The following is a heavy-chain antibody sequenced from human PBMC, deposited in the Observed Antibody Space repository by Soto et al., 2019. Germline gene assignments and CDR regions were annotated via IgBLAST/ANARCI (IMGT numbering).Heavy chain of an antibody. CDR1: GSSVSGNIAA. J-gene: IGHJ4*02. CDR3: ARESPYYVSSHSYLDY. V-gene: IGHV6-1*01. Sequence: SQTLSLTCAMSGSSVSGNIAACHCIRQSPARGRDWPGRTYYRSRWYNDYAVSVTSRITVTPDTSKNPFSLHLNSVTPEDTAVYYCARESPYYVSSHSYLDYWGQGALVTVSS. CDR2: TYYRSRWYN. D-gene: IGHD3-16*01.